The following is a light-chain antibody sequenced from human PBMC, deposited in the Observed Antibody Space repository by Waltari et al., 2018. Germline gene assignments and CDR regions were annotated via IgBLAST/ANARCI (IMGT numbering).Light chain of an antibody. V-gene: IGLV2-14*03. Sequence: QSALTQPASVSGSPGQSLTISCTGTSSDVGGYNYVSWYQQQPGKAPKLIIYDVSNRPSGVSNRFSGSKSGNTASLTISGLQAEDEADYYCSSYTSSSTLWVFGGGTKLTVL. CDR3: SSYTSSSTLWV. J-gene: IGLJ3*02. CDR2: DVS. CDR1: SSDVGGYNY.